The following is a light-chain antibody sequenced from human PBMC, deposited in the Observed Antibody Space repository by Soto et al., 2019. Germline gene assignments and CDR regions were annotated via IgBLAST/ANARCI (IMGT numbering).Light chain of an antibody. J-gene: IGKJ1*01. CDR2: RAS. CDR1: QAINNY. Sequence: DIQMTQSPSSXSASVGDRVTVTCRASQAINNYLNWYQQKPGKAPKLLIYRASTLQSGVPLRFSGSGSGTDFTLTISSLHPEDFATYYCQQGHSPPRTFGQGTKVDIK. CDR3: QQGHSPPRT. V-gene: IGKV1-39*01.